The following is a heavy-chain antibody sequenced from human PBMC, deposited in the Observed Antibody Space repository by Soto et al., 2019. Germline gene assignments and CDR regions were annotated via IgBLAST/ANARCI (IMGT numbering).Heavy chain of an antibody. CDR3: ARGREYCSGDNCYETGSDY. Sequence: GGSLRLSCXASGFSFSSYTMNWVRQAPGKGLEWISSITRSSSTMYYRDSVKGRFTISRDNAKTSLYLQMNSLRVEDSAVYYCARGREYCSGDNCYETGSDYWGQGTLVTVSS. CDR2: ITRSSSTM. V-gene: IGHV3-48*01. J-gene: IGHJ4*02. CDR1: GFSFSSYT. D-gene: IGHD2-15*01.